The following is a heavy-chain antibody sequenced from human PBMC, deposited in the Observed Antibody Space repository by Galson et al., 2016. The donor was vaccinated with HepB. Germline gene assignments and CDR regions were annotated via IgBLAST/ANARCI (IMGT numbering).Heavy chain of an antibody. Sequence: ETLSLTCTVSGDSISSSDYYWGWIRQPPGKGLEWIASINYAGSPYYNPSLKDRVTISVDTSKNQFSLNVSSVTAADTAVYYCARHTSPRGAFDYWGQGRLVTVSS. CDR1: GDSISSSDYY. CDR3: ARHTSPRGAFDY. D-gene: IGHD4/OR15-4a*01. J-gene: IGHJ4*02. V-gene: IGHV4-39*01. CDR2: INYAGSP.